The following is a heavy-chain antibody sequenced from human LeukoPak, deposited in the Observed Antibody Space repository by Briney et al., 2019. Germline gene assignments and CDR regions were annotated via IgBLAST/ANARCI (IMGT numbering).Heavy chain of an antibody. V-gene: IGHV3-23*01. Sequence: TGGSLTLTCAASGFTFSSYGLRWFRQAPGKGRLGFSAISGSGGSTYYAYSVKGRFTISRDTSKNTLYLQMNSLRAEDTAVYYCAKSSLPAAAGFLFDYWGQGTLVTVSS. CDR1: GFTFSSYG. CDR3: AKSSLPAAAGFLFDY. J-gene: IGHJ4*02. CDR2: ISGSGGST. D-gene: IGHD6-19*01.